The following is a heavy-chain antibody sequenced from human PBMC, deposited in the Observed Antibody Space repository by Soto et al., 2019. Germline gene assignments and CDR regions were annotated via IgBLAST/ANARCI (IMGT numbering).Heavy chain of an antibody. V-gene: IGHV3-7*01. Sequence: GGSVRLSCAASGFTFSSYWMNWVRQAPGKGLEWVANINQDGNEDNLLDSVKGRFTISRDNAKNSLFLQMNSLRVDDTAVYYCARTGDGHHDFLDYWGQGALVTVSS. CDR2: INQDGNED. J-gene: IGHJ4*02. CDR1: GFTFSSYW. CDR3: ARTGDGHHDFLDY. D-gene: IGHD1-1*01.